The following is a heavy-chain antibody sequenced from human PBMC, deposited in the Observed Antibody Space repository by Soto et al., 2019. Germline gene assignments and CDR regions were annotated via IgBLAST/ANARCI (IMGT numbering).Heavy chain of an antibody. CDR1: GGSISSYC. Sequence: PSETLSLTCTVPGGSISSYCWSWIRQPPGKGLEWIGYIYYSGSTNYNPSLKSRVTISVDTSKNQFSLKLSSVTAADTAVYYCARTVGVVVPAAMRFDYWGQGTLVTVSS. V-gene: IGHV4-59*01. CDR2: IYYSGST. J-gene: IGHJ4*02. D-gene: IGHD2-2*01. CDR3: ARTVGVVVPAAMRFDY.